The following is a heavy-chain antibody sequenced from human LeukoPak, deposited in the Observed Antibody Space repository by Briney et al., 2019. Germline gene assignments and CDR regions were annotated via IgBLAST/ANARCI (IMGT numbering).Heavy chain of an antibody. J-gene: IGHJ4*02. CDR2: ISSSGSGI. V-gene: IGHV3-48*03. CDR1: GFTFSSYE. Sequence: GRLLRLSCAASGFTFSSYEMNWVRQAPGKGLDCVAYISSSGSGIYYADSVKGRFTISRDNAKNSLYLQMSSLRAEDTAVYYCARGGFYDRSGYSDYWGQGTLVTVSS. CDR3: ARGGFYDRSGYSDY. D-gene: IGHD3-22*01.